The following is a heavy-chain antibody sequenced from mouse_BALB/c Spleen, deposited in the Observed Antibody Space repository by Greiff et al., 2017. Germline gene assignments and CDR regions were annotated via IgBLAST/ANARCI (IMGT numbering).Heavy chain of an antibody. CDR3: ARKVYSLYAMDY. D-gene: IGHD2-12*01. J-gene: IGHJ4*01. CDR2: ILPGSGST. V-gene: IGHV1-9*01. CDR1: GYTFSSYW. Sequence: VQLQQSGAELMKPGASVKISCKATGYTFSSYWIEWVKQRPGHGLEWIGEILPGSGSTNYNEKFKGKATFTADTSSNTAYMQLSSLTSEDSAVYYCARKVYSLYAMDYWGQGTSVTVSS.